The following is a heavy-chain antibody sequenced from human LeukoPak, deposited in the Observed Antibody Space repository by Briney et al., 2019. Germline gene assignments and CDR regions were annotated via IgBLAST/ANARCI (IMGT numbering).Heavy chain of an antibody. CDR2: ISSRSTYA. J-gene: IGHJ5*02. D-gene: IGHD1-26*01. CDR3: ARAHIQDYTIVGLVDH. CDR1: GLIFRNYA. V-gene: IGHV3-21*01. Sequence: GGSLRLSCTASGLIFRNYAMTWVRQTPGQGLEWVSSISSRSTYAYYADSVRGRFTVSRDSAKNSLFLQMDNLRVEDTAIYYCARAHIQDYTIVGLVDHWGQGTLVTVSS.